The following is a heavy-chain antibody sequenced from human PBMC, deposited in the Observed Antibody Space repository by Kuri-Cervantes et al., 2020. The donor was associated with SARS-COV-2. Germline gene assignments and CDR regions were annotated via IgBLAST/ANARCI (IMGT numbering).Heavy chain of an antibody. J-gene: IGHJ4*02. Sequence: GESLKISCAASGFTVSSNYMSWVRQAPGKGLEWVSVIYSGGSTYYADPVKGQFTISRDNSKNTLYLQMNSLRAEDTAVYYCARVSYDSNWGQGTLVTVSS. CDR2: IYSGGST. CDR1: GFTVSSNY. D-gene: IGHD3-22*01. CDR3: ARVSYDSN. V-gene: IGHV3-53*01.